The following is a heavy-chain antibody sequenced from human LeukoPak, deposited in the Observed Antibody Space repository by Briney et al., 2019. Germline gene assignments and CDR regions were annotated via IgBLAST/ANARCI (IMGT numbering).Heavy chain of an antibody. J-gene: IGHJ6*03. CDR1: GGSISSYY. D-gene: IGHD3-3*01. Sequence: PSETLSLTCTVSGGSISSYYWSWIRQPPGKGLDWIGYIYYSGSTNYNPSLKSRVTISVDTSKNQFSLKLSSVTAADTAVYYCARGGYDSTYYMDVWGKGTTVTVSS. CDR2: IYYSGST. CDR3: ARGGYDSTYYMDV. V-gene: IGHV4-59*01.